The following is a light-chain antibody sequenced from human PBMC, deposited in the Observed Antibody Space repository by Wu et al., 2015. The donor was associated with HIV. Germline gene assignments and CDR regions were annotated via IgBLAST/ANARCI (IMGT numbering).Light chain of an antibody. CDR3: QQYGTSPAT. V-gene: IGKV3-20*01. CDR1: QPMSSYN. J-gene: IGKJ3*01. Sequence: EIVLTQSPGTLSLSPGERATFSCRASQPMSSYNLAWYQHKPGQAPRLLIYGTSSRATGVPDRFSGSGSGTDFTLTISRVEPEDFAVYFCQQYGTSPATFGPGTKVDL. CDR2: GTS.